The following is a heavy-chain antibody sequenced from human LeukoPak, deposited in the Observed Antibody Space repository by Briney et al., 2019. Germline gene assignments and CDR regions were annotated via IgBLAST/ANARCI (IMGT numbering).Heavy chain of an antibody. Sequence: GGSLRLSCAASGFTFSSYGMHWVRQAPGKGLEWVAFIGYDGSNKNYADSVKGRFTISRDNSKNTLYLQMNSQRGEDTAVYYCAKEDYGMDVWGKGTTVTISS. V-gene: IGHV3-30*02. CDR3: AKEDYGMDV. CDR2: IGYDGSNK. CDR1: GFTFSSYG. J-gene: IGHJ6*04.